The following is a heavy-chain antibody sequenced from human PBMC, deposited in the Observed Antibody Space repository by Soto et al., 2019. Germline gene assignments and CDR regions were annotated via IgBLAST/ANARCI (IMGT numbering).Heavy chain of an antibody. CDR2: ITYTGVST. J-gene: IGHJ6*02. CDR3: AKGRSYYYYYGVDV. V-gene: IGHV3-23*01. CDR1: EFSFDDYA. Sequence: GGSLRLSCAASEFSFDDYAMSWVRQAPGKGLEWVSSITYTGVSTYYVDSVKGRFTISRDNSKDTLYLQMNSLRAEDTALYYCAKGRSYYYYYGVDVWGQGTTVTVSS.